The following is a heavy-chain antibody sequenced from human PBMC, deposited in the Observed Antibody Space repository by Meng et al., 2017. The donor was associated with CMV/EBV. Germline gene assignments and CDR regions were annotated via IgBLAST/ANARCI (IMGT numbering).Heavy chain of an antibody. CDR1: GYTFTGYY. CDR3: ARGGGVVGAFDI. CDR2: INPNSGGT. Sequence: ASVKVSCKASGYTFTGYYMHWVRQAPGQGLEWMGWINPNSGGTNYAQKFQGRVTITGDTSIRTAYMELSSLTSQDTAVYYCARGGGVVGAFDIWGRGTMVTVSS. D-gene: IGHD3-22*01. J-gene: IGHJ3*02. V-gene: IGHV1-2*02.